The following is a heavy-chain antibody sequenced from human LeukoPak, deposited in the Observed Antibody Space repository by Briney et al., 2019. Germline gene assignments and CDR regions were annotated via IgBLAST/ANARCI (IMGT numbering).Heavy chain of an antibody. Sequence: PGRSLRLSCAASGFTFDDYAMHWVRQAPGKGLEWVLGISWNSGSIGYADSVKGRFTISRDNAKNSLYLQMNSLRAEDTALYYCAKDRGYSYGLGGWGQGTLVTVSS. CDR1: GFTFDDYA. CDR2: ISWNSGSI. J-gene: IGHJ4*02. D-gene: IGHD5-18*01. CDR3: AKDRGYSYGLGG. V-gene: IGHV3-9*01.